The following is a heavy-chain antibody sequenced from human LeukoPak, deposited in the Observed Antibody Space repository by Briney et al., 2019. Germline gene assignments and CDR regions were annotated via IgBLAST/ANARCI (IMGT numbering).Heavy chain of an antibody. D-gene: IGHD1-26*01. CDR3: VRVAGWELQSDAFDI. J-gene: IGHJ3*02. Sequence: GGSLRLSCAASGFTFSSYWMHWVRQPPGKGLLWVSRINGDGSSSSYADSVKGRFTISRDNAKNTLYLQMNSLRAEDTAVYYCVRVAGWELQSDAFDIWGQGTMVTVSS. V-gene: IGHV3-74*01. CDR1: GFTFSSYW. CDR2: INGDGSSS.